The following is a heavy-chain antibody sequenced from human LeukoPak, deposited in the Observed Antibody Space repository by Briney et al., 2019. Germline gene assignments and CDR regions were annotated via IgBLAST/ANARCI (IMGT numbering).Heavy chain of an antibody. Sequence: ASVKVSCKASGYTFTSYYMHWVRQAPGQGLEWMGIINPSGGSTSYAQKFQGRVTMTRDTSTSTVYMELSSLRSEDTAVYYCATDLVAAAGLTKFDYWGQGTLVTVSS. D-gene: IGHD6-13*01. CDR1: GYTFTSYY. V-gene: IGHV1-46*01. CDR2: INPSGGST. CDR3: ATDLVAAAGLTKFDY. J-gene: IGHJ4*02.